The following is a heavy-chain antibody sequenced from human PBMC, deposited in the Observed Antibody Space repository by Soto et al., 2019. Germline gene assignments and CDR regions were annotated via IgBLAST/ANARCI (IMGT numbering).Heavy chain of an antibody. V-gene: IGHV3-72*01. D-gene: IGHD5-12*01. J-gene: IGHJ4*02. Sequence: GGSLRLSCAASGFTISDHYMDWVRQAPGKGLEWVGRRRNKVNAYTTEYAASVKGRFTISRDESKGSLFLQMNSLKTEDTAIYYCTRGGPGTGQDDWGQGARVTVSS. CDR2: RRNKVNAYTT. CDR1: GFTISDHY. CDR3: TRGGPGTGQDD.